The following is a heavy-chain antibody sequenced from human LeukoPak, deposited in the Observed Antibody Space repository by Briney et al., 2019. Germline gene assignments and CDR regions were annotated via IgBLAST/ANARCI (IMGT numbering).Heavy chain of an antibody. V-gene: IGHV1-8*01. CDR2: MNPKTGNT. D-gene: IGHD6-19*01. CDR1: GYTFTNFD. J-gene: IGHJ4*02. CDR3: AREDSSGWYAIDY. Sequence: ASVKVSCKASGYTFTNFDINWVRQATGQGLEWMGWMNPKTGNTGSAQNLQGRVTIIGNTSISTAYMELSGLRSEVTAVYYCAREDSSGWYAIDYWGQGTLVTVSS.